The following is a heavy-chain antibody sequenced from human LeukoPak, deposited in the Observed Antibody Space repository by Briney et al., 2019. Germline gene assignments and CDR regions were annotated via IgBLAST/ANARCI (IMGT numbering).Heavy chain of an antibody. V-gene: IGHV1-69*04. J-gene: IGHJ4*02. D-gene: IGHD4-17*01. CDR2: IIPIFGIA. CDR1: GGTFSSYA. CDR3: ARDYGDGGVFDY. Sequence: SVKVSCKASGGTFSSYAISWVRQAPGQGLEWVGRIIPIFGIANYAQKFQGRVTITADKSTSTAYMELSSLRSEDTAVYYCARDYGDGGVFDYWGQGTLVTVSS.